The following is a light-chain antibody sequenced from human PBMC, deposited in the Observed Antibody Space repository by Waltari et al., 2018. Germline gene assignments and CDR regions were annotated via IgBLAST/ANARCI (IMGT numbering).Light chain of an antibody. CDR3: QALGTGAWV. Sequence: SYELTQPPSVSVSPGQTASITCSGDILGNKYASWYQQKPGQSPLLVIYQDTKRPSEIPERVSGSKSANAATLTITGTQAVDEADYYCQALGTGAWVFGGGTKLTVL. J-gene: IGLJ3*02. V-gene: IGLV3-1*01. CDR2: QDT. CDR1: ILGNKY.